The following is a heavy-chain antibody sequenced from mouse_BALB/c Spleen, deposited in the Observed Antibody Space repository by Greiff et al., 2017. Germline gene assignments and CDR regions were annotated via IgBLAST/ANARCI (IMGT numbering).Heavy chain of an antibody. CDR1: GYTFTSYW. CDR2: IDPSDSYT. V-gene: IGHV1S127*01. CDR3: TRYDYDLFAY. D-gene: IGHD2-4*01. Sequence: VQLQQPGAELVKPGASVKMSCKASGYTFTSYWMHWVKQRPGQGLEWIGVIDPSDSYTSYNQKFKGKATLTVDTSSSTAYMQLSSLTSGDSAVYYCTRYDYDLFAYWGQGTLVTVSA. J-gene: IGHJ3*01.